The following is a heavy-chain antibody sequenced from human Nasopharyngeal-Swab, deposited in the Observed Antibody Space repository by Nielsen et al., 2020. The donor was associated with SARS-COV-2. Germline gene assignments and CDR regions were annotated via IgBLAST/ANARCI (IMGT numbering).Heavy chain of an antibody. V-gene: IGHV4-31*03. CDR3: ARAPTITIFGVAANFDY. D-gene: IGHD3-3*01. J-gene: IGHJ4*02. Sequence: TLSLTCTVSGGSISSGGYYWSWIRQHPGKGLEWIGYIYYSGSTYYNPSLKSRVTISVDTSKNQFSLKLSSVTAADTAVYYCARAPTITIFGVAANFDYWGQGTLVTVSS. CDR1: GGSISSGGYY. CDR2: IYYSGST.